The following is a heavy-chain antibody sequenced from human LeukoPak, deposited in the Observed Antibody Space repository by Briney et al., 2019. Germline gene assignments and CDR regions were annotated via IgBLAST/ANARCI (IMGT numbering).Heavy chain of an antibody. CDR1: GGSISSSSYY. D-gene: IGHD1-26*01. J-gene: IGHJ4*02. CDR2: IYYSGST. V-gene: IGHV4-39*01. Sequence: SETLSLTCTVTGGSISSSSYYRGWIRQPPGTGLEWLGSIYYSGSTYYNPSLKSRVTISVDTSKNQFSLKLSSVTAADTALYYCARLSGSYLVLDYWGQGTLVTVSS. CDR3: ARLSGSYLVLDY.